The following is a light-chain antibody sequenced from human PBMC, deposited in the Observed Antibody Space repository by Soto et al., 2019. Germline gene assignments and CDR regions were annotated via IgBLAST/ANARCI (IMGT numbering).Light chain of an antibody. CDR3: QPRSNWPPRST. Sequence: EIVLTQSPATLSLSPGERATLSCRASQSVSSYLAWYQQKPGQAPRLLIYDASNRATGIPARFSGSGSGTGFTLTISSLEPEDFAVYYCQPRSNWPPRSTFGQGTRLEIK. CDR1: QSVSSY. CDR2: DAS. V-gene: IGKV3-11*01. J-gene: IGKJ5*01.